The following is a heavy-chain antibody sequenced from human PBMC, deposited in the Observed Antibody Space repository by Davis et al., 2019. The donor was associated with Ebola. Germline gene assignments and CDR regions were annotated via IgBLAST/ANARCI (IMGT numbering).Heavy chain of an antibody. D-gene: IGHD4-17*01. V-gene: IGHV4-59*08. CDR2: MFYNGDT. J-gene: IGHJ2*01. CDR1: GGSINSFL. Sequence: MPSETLSLTCSVSGGSINSFLWTWIRQPPGKGLEWVGCMFYNGDTKYNPALESRVTISVDTSKNQFSLRLSSVTAADTAVYYCASKAYGDYGWYFDLWGRGTLVTVSS. CDR3: ASKAYGDYGWYFDL.